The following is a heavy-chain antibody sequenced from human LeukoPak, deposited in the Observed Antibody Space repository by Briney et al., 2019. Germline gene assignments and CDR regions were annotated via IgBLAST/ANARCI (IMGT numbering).Heavy chain of an antibody. V-gene: IGHV3-23*01. CDR1: GFTFSSYA. D-gene: IGHD4-17*01. CDR2: ISGSGGST. Sequence: QTGGSLRLSCAASGFTFSSYAMSWVRQAPGEGLEWVSAISGSGGSTCYAASVKGRFTISRDNSKNPLYLQMNSLRAEGTAVYFCAKGGDYGDPLDGLWGQGTLVTVSS. J-gene: IGHJ4*02. CDR3: AKGGDYGDPLDGL.